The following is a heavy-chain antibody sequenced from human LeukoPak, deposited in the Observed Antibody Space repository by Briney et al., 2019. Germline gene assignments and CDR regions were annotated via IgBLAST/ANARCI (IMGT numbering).Heavy chain of an antibody. CDR1: GFTFSSYG. D-gene: IGHD6-13*01. Sequence: GGSLRLSCAASGFTFSSYGMHWVRQAPGKGLEWVAVIWYDGSNKYYADSVKGRFTISRDNSKNTLYLQMNSLRVEDTAVYYCAKRVAYSSSWPYFDYWGQGTLVTVSS. CDR2: IWYDGSNK. J-gene: IGHJ4*02. V-gene: IGHV3-33*06. CDR3: AKRVAYSSSWPYFDY.